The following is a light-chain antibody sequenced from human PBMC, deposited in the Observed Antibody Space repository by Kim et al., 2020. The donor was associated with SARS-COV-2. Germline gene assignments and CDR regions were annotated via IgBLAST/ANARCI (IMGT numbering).Light chain of an antibody. CDR3: AAWDDSLSGPGV. CDR2: RNN. V-gene: IGLV1-47*01. J-gene: IGLJ3*02. CDR1: SSNIGSNY. Sequence: QSVLTQPPSASGTPGQRVTISCSGSSSNIGSNYVYWYQQLPGTAPKLLIYRNNQRPSAVPDRLSGSRSGTAASLSISGLRSEDEDDYYCAAWDDSLSGPGVFGGGTQLTVL.